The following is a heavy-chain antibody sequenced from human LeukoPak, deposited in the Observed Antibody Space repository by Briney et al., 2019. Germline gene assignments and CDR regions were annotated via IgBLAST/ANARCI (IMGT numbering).Heavy chain of an antibody. CDR1: GGSISSYY. D-gene: IGHD6-19*01. CDR3: ARDRSSSGWKDGYYFDY. CDR2: IYTSGST. Sequence: SETLSLTCTVSGGSISSYYWSWIRQPAGKGLEWIGRIYTSGSTNYNPSLKSRVTMSVDTSKNQFSLKLSSVTAADTAVYYCARDRSSSGWKDGYYFDYWGQGTLVTVSS. J-gene: IGHJ4*02. V-gene: IGHV4-4*07.